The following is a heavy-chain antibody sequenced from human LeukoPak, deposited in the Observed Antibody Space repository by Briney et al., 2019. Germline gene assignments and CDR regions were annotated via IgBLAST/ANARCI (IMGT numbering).Heavy chain of an antibody. CDR2: IWYDGSNK. CDR1: GFTFSSYG. Sequence: GGSLRLSCAASGFTFSSYGMHWVRQAPGKGLEWVAVIWYDGSNKYYADSVKGRFTISRDNSKNTLYLQMNSLRAEDTAVYYCARGWYYYDSSGLDYWGQGTLVTVSS. CDR3: ARGWYYYDSSGLDY. V-gene: IGHV3-33*01. D-gene: IGHD3-22*01. J-gene: IGHJ4*02.